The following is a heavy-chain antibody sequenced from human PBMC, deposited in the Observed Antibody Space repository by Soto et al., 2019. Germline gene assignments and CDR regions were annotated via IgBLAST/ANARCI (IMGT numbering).Heavy chain of an antibody. CDR3: ARMTIFGVVPYGMDV. D-gene: IGHD3-3*01. Sequence: SETLSLTCTVSGGSISSGDYYWSWIRQPPGKGLEWIGYIYYSGSTYYNPSLKSRVTISVDTSKNQFSLKLSSVTAADTAVYYCARMTIFGVVPYGMDVWGQGTTVTVS. J-gene: IGHJ6*02. CDR2: IYYSGST. V-gene: IGHV4-30-4*01. CDR1: GGSISSGDYY.